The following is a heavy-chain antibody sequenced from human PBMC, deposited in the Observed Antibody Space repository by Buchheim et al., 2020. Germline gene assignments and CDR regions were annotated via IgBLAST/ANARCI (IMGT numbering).Heavy chain of an antibody. CDR3: AREGISLELRFSGWFDP. CDR2: ISYDGSNK. D-gene: IGHD1-7*01. CDR1: GFTFSSYA. V-gene: IGHV3-30*04. Sequence: QVQLVESGGGVVQPGRSLRLSCAASGFTFSSYAMHWVRQAPGKGLEWVAVISYDGSNKYYADSVKGRFTISRDNSKNTLYLQMNSLRAEDTAVYYCAREGISLELRFSGWFDPWGQGTL. J-gene: IGHJ5*02.